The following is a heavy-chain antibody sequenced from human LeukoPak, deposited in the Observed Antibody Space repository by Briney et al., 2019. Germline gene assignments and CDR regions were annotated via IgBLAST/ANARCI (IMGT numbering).Heavy chain of an antibody. CDR3: ARDMDIVVVVAATRFYYYGMDV. Sequence: EASVKVSCKASGGTFSSYAISWVRQAPGQGLEWMGRIIPILGIANYAQKFQGRVTITADKSTSTAYMELSSLRSEDTAAYYCARDMDIVVVVAATRFYYYGMDVWGQGTTVTVSS. D-gene: IGHD2-15*01. J-gene: IGHJ6*02. V-gene: IGHV1-69*04. CDR2: IIPILGIA. CDR1: GGTFSSYA.